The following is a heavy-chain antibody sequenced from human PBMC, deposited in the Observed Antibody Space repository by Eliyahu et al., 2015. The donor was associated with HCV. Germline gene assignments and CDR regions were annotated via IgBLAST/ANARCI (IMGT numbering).Heavy chain of an antibody. CDR2: IWNDGNKK. CDR1: GFTFRTYG. Sequence: QVQLVESGGGVVQPGRSLRLSCAASGFTFRTYGMHWVRQAPGKGLEWVAVIWNDGNKKYYADSVKGRFSISRDNSKNTLYLQMNSLRDEDTAVYYCARIGYCTGDRCSLGSDHWGQGTLVTVSS. J-gene: IGHJ4*02. D-gene: IGHD2-8*02. CDR3: ARIGYCTGDRCSLGSDH. V-gene: IGHV3-33*08.